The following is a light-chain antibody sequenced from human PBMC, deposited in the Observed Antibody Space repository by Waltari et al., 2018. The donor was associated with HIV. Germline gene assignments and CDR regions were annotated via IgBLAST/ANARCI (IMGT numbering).Light chain of an antibody. Sequence: DIVMTQSPLSLPVTPGEPASISCRSSQSLLHSNGYNCLDWYLQKPGQSPQILINLGANRASGVPDRCSGSGSGTDFTLKISRVEAEDVGVYYCMQALQTPRTFGQGTKVEIK. CDR1: QSLLHSNGYNC. J-gene: IGKJ1*01. CDR3: MQALQTPRT. CDR2: LGA. V-gene: IGKV2-28*01.